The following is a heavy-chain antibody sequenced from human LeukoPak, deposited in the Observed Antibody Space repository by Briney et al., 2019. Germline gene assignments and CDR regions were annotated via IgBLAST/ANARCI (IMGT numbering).Heavy chain of an antibody. J-gene: IGHJ3*02. Sequence: PSETLSLTCTVSGGSISSSSYYWSWIRQHPGKGLVWIGSMYYDGTPYYNPSLTSRLTMSVDTSNNQFSLWLTSVTAADTAVYYCARHGRRDALRHSAFDIWGQGTMVTVSS. V-gene: IGHV4-39*01. CDR3: ARHGRRDALRHSAFDI. D-gene: IGHD3-16*01. CDR2: MYYDGTP. CDR1: GGSISSSSYY.